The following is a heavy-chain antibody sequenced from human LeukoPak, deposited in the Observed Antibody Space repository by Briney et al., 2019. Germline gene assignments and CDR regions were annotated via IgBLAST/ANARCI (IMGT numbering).Heavy chain of an antibody. J-gene: IGHJ6*03. CDR3: AGTYCGGDCSGPNYYYYMDV. CDR2: INYSGST. V-gene: IGHV4-61*05. CDR1: GDSIRTTSFY. D-gene: IGHD2-21*02. Sequence: SETLPLTCTVSGDSIRTTSFYWGWIRQPAGKGLEWIAYINYSGSTNYNPSLKSRVTISVDTSKNQFPLKLSSVTAADTAVYYCAGTYCGGDCSGPNYYYYMDVWGKGTTVTISS.